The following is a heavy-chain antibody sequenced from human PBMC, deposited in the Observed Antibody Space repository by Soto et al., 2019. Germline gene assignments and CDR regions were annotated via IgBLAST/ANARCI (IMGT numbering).Heavy chain of an antibody. D-gene: IGHD3-3*01. CDR2: MNPNSGNT. V-gene: IGHV1-8*01. CDR3: ARAGSWDFWSGYLPGGYYYGMDV. Sequence: QVQLVQSGAEVKKPGASVKVSCKASGYTFTSYDINWVRQATGQGLERMGWMNPNSGNTGYAQKFQGRVTMTRNTAISTAYMELSSLRSEDTAVYYCARAGSWDFWSGYLPGGYYYGMDVWGQGTTVTVSS. CDR1: GYTFTSYD. J-gene: IGHJ6*02.